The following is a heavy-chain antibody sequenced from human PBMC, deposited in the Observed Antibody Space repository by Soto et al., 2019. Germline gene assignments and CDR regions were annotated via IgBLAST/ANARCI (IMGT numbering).Heavy chain of an antibody. CDR1: GFTFSSYA. V-gene: IGHV3-30-3*01. J-gene: IGHJ4*02. Sequence: PVGSLRLSCAASGFTFSSYAMHWVRQAPGKGLEWVAVISYDGSNKYYADSVKGRFTISRDNSKNSLYLQMNSLRAEDTALYYCAKVVSSWYNYFDYWGQGTLVTVSS. CDR2: ISYDGSNK. D-gene: IGHD6-13*01. CDR3: AKVVSSWYNYFDY.